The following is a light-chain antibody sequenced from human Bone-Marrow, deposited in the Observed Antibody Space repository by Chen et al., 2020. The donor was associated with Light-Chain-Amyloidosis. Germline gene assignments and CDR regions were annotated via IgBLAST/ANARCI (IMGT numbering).Light chain of an antibody. Sequence: QSLLTQPPSVSGAPGQRVTISCTGSSPNIGAGYDVHWYQQLPGIAPKLLIYGNNNRPSGVPDRFSGSKSGTSASLAITGLQAEDEADYYCQSYDLSLYGAVFGGGTRVTVL. CDR1: SPNIGAGYD. J-gene: IGLJ2*01. CDR2: GNN. CDR3: QSYDLSLYGAV. V-gene: IGLV1-40*01.